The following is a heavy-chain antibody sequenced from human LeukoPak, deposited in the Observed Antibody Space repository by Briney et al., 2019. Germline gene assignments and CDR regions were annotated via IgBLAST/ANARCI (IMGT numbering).Heavy chain of an antibody. Sequence: SETLSLTCAIYSESFSGYYWSWIRQPPGKGLEWIGEINHSGSTNYNPSLKSRVTISVGTSKNQFSLKLSSVTAADTAVYYCARGGYSGSCFDYWGQGTLVTVSS. CDR2: INHSGST. CDR1: SESFSGYY. J-gene: IGHJ4*02. V-gene: IGHV4-34*01. CDR3: ARGGYSGSCFDY. D-gene: IGHD1-26*01.